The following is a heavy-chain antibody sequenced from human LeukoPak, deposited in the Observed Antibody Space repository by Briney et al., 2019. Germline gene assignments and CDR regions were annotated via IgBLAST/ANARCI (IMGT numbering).Heavy chain of an antibody. CDR2: INHSGSI. J-gene: IGHJ4*02. Sequence: PSETLSLTCAVYGGSFSGYYWSWIRQPPGKGLEWIGEINHSGSINYNPSLKSRVTISVDTSKNQFSLKLSSVTAADTAVYYCARVGDYNDSSGYYFDYWGQGTLVTVSS. V-gene: IGHV4-34*01. CDR3: ARVGDYNDSSGYYFDY. CDR1: GGSFSGYY. D-gene: IGHD3-22*01.